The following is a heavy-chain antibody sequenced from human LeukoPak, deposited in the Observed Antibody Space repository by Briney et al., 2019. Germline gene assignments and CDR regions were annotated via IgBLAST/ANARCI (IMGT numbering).Heavy chain of an antibody. J-gene: IGHJ4*02. CDR2: ISTSSSTI. Sequence: GGSLRLSCAASGFTFSTCSMNWVPQAPGKGLEWVSYISTSSSTIYYADSVKGRFTISRDNAKNSLYLQMHSLRAEDTAVYYCAKAGYSASWHDYWGQGTLVTVSS. V-gene: IGHV3-48*01. CDR1: GFTFSTCS. D-gene: IGHD6-13*01. CDR3: AKAGYSASWHDY.